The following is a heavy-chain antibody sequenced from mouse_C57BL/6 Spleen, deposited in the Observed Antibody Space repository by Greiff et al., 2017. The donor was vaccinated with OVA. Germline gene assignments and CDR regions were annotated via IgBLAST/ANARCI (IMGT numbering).Heavy chain of an antibody. CDR1: GYTFTSYW. CDR2: IDPSDSYT. CDR3: ARRAFHYYGSSHWYFDV. J-gene: IGHJ1*03. Sequence: QVQLQQPGAELVKPGASVKLSCKASGYTFTSYWMQWVKQRPGQGLEWIGEIDPSDSYTNYNQKFKGKATLTVDTSSSTAYMQLSSLTSEDSAVYYCARRAFHYYGSSHWYFDVWGTGTTVTVSS. V-gene: IGHV1-50*01. D-gene: IGHD1-1*01.